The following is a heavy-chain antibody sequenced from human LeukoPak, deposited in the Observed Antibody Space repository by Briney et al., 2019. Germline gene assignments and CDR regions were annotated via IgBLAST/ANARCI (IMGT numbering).Heavy chain of an antibody. Sequence: ASVKVSCKASGYTLSDYYIHWVRQAPGQGLEWMGWMNPHSGGTNYAQKFQGRVTMTRDTSINTAYLELSSLISDDTAVYYCSRDGYISDCNFNTPDCWGQGTLVTVSP. CDR3: SRDGYISDCNFNTPDC. D-gene: IGHD2-21*01. J-gene: IGHJ4*02. CDR1: GYTLSDYY. V-gene: IGHV1-2*02. CDR2: MNPHSGGT.